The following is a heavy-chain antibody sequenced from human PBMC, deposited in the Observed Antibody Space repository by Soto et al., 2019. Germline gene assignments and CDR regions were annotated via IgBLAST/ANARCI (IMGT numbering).Heavy chain of an antibody. V-gene: IGHV3-21*01. D-gene: IGHD3-3*01. CDR1: GSTFSSYS. CDR3: ARARNYYDFWSGYYFPPDY. CDR2: ISSSSSYI. Sequence: GGSLRLSCAASGSTFSSYSMNWVRQAPGKGLEWVSSISSSSSYIYYADSVKGRFTISRDNAKNSLYLQMNSLRAEETAVFYCARARNYYDFWSGYYFPPDYWGQGTLVTVSS. J-gene: IGHJ4*02.